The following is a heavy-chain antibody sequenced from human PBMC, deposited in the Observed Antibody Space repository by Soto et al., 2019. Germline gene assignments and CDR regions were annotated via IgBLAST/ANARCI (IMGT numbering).Heavy chain of an antibody. D-gene: IGHD3-22*01. V-gene: IGHV3-23*01. Sequence: QSGGSLRLSCAASGFTFSSYAMSWFRQAPGKGLEWVSVVSPSGATTYSADSVKGRFTISRDNSKNTLYLQMNSLRAQDTAVYYCAKVARSIVVSYYFGYWDQGTLVTVSS. J-gene: IGHJ4*02. CDR1: GFTFSSYA. CDR2: VSPSGATT. CDR3: AKVARSIVVSYYFGY.